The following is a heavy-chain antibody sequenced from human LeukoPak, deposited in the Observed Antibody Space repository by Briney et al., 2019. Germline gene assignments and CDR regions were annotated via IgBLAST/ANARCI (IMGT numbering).Heavy chain of an antibody. Sequence: PGGSLRLPCAASGFTFSSYAMSWVRQAPGKGLEWVSAISGSGGSTYYADSVKGRFTISRDNSKNTLYLQMNSLRAEDTAVYYCANYGDPYYYYYMDVWGKGTTVTVPS. V-gene: IGHV3-23*01. J-gene: IGHJ6*03. D-gene: IGHD4-17*01. CDR3: ANYGDPYYYYYMDV. CDR2: ISGSGGST. CDR1: GFTFSSYA.